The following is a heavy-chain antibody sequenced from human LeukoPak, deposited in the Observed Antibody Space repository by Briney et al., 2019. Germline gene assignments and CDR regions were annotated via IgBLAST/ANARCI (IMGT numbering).Heavy chain of an antibody. CDR3: ARDRPATLYGSGTYPFDY. CDR1: GYTFSDYY. J-gene: IGHJ4*02. CDR2: INPNSGGT. Sequence: ASVKVSCKTSGYTFSDYYIHWIRQAPGQGLEWMGWINPNSGGTNYAQKFQGRVTITADESTSTAYMELSSLRSEDTAVYYCARDRPATLYGSGTYPFDYWGQGTLVTVSS. V-gene: IGHV1-2*02. D-gene: IGHD3-10*01.